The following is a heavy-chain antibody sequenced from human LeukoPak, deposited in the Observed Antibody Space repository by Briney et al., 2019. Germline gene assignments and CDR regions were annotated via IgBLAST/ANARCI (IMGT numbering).Heavy chain of an antibody. Sequence: SETLSLTCAVYGGSFSGYYWSWIRQPPGKGLEWIGEINHSGSTNYNPSLKSRVTISVDTSKNQFSLKLSSVTAADTAVYYCARVIRRQQLVENWFDPWVQGTLVTVSS. V-gene: IGHV4-34*01. CDR3: ARVIRRQQLVENWFDP. J-gene: IGHJ5*02. CDR1: GGSFSGYY. D-gene: IGHD6-13*01. CDR2: INHSGST.